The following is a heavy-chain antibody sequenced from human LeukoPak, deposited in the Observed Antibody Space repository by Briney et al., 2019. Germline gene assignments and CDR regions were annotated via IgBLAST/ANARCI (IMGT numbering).Heavy chain of an antibody. D-gene: IGHD4-17*01. V-gene: IGHV4-59*11. CDR1: ADSFSSHY. CDR2: ISYGST. CDR3: ARDLVTVTKGFDI. J-gene: IGHJ3*02. Sequence: SETLSLTCAVSADSFSSHYWTWIRQPPGKGLEWIGYISYGSTNYNPSLKSPVTISIDTSKNQFSLKLSSVTAADTAVYYCARDLVTVTKGFDIWGQGTMVSVSS.